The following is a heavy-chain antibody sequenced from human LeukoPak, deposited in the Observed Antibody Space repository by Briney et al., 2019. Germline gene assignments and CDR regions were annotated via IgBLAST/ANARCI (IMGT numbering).Heavy chain of an antibody. Sequence: SETLSLTCTVSGGSISSFFWSWIRQPPGKGLEWIGSIYHSGSTYYNPSLKSRVTISVDTSKNQFSLKLSSVTAADTAVYYCARDVWYNWNHDNWFDPWGQGTLVTVSS. CDR2: IYHSGST. V-gene: IGHV4-38-2*02. CDR1: GGSISSFF. J-gene: IGHJ5*02. D-gene: IGHD1-20*01. CDR3: ARDVWYNWNHDNWFDP.